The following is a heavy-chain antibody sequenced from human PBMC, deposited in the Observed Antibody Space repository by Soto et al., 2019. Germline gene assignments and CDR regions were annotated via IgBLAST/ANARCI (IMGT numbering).Heavy chain of an antibody. CDR1: GYSISIGNY. CDR2: IYQSGST. J-gene: IGHJ4*02. CDR3: ARSVAVPGAHIDY. D-gene: IGHD6-19*01. V-gene: IGHV4-38-2*01. Sequence: PSETVSLTCPVSGYSISIGNYWGWIRQPPGKRLEWIGSIYQSGSTYYNPSLRSRATISVDTSKNQFSLKLSSVTAADTAVYYCARSVAVPGAHIDYWGQGTQVTVSS.